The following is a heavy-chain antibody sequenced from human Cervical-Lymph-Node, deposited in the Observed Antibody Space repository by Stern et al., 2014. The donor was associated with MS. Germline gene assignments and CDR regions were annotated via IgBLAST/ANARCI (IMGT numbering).Heavy chain of an antibody. Sequence: QVHPQESGPGLLRPSETLSLTCTVSGASITRYYWSWILQPPGKGLEWIGYIYYSGTTNYNASLKGRVAISIDTSKTQFSLRLSSVTAADTAVYYCARATDLWGQGTLVTVSS. J-gene: IGHJ5*02. CDR1: GASITRYY. CDR2: IYYSGTT. V-gene: IGHV4-59*01. CDR3: ARATDL.